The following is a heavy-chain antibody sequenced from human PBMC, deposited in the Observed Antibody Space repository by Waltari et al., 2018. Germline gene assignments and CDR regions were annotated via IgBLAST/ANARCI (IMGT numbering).Heavy chain of an antibody. CDR3: ASGDGYNHGADY. CDR1: GGTFSRYA. Sequence: QVQLVQSGAEVKKPGSSVKVSCKASGGTFSRYAISWVRQAPGQGLELMGGIIPILVIANYAQKVQGRVTITAVKSTSTAYMELSSLRSEDTAVYYCASGDGYNHGADYWGQGTLVTVSS. D-gene: IGHD5-12*01. CDR2: IIPILVIA. V-gene: IGHV1-69*10. J-gene: IGHJ4*02.